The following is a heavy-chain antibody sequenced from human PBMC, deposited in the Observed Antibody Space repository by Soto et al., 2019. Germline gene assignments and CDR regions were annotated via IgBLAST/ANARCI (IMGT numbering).Heavy chain of an antibody. Sequence: SSLNVSCKASGYTFTSYYMHWERQAPGQGLEWMGIINPSGGSTSHAQKFQGRVTMTRDTSTSTVDMELSSLRSEDTAVYYCPSVRRSIGYYYGHWFQGTPV. D-gene: IGHD3-22*01. V-gene: IGHV1-46*01. J-gene: IGHJ4*02. CDR3: PSVRRSIGYYYGH. CDR1: GYTFTSYY. CDR2: INPSGGST.